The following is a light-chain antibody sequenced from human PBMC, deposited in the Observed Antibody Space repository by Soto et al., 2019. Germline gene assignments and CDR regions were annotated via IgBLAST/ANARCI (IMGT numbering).Light chain of an antibody. CDR3: QQYYHWRT. CDR1: QSITTW. CDR2: DVS. J-gene: IGKJ1*01. V-gene: IGKV1-5*01. Sequence: DIQMTQSPSTVSAYVGDIVTITFRASQSITTWLAWYQQRPGKAPKLLIYDVSSLQSGVPSRFSGSGSGTEFTLTISSLQSEDFAIYFCQQYYHWRTFGQGTKVDIK.